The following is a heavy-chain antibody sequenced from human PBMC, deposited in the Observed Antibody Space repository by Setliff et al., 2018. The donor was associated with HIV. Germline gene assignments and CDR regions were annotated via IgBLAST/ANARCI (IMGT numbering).Heavy chain of an antibody. CDR2: IYASGNT. CDR1: GGSINSANYY. J-gene: IGHJ6*03. Sequence: PSETLSLTCTVSGGSINSANYYWSWIRLPAGKGLEWVGRIYASGNTNYNPSLQSRVTILIDPSKNQFSLRLSSVIAADTAIYYCVGIYADYSYYLDVWGKGTTVTVSS. CDR3: VGIYADYSYYLDV. D-gene: IGHD4-17*01. V-gene: IGHV4-61*02.